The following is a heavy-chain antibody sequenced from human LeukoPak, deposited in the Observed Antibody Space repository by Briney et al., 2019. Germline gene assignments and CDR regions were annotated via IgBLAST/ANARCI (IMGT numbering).Heavy chain of an antibody. CDR3: ARAHATPRPYYYYGMDV. D-gene: IGHD6-6*01. CDR2: INHSGST. V-gene: IGHV4-34*01. Sequence: SETLSLTCAVYGGSFSGYYWSWIRQPPGKGLEWIGEINHSGSTNYNPSLKSRVTISVDTSKNQFSLKLSSVTAADTAVYYCARAHATPRPYYYYGMDVWGQGTTVTVSS. CDR1: GGSFSGYY. J-gene: IGHJ6*02.